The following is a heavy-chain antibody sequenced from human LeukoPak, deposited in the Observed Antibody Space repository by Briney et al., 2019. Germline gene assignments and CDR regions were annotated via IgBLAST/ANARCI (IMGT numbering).Heavy chain of an antibody. V-gene: IGHV3-21*01. CDR1: GFTFSSYS. CDR3: ARAKGYSYDPTNFDY. J-gene: IGHJ4*02. CDR2: ISSSSSYI. D-gene: IGHD5-18*01. Sequence: GGSLRLSCAASGFTFSSYSMNWVRQAPGKGLEWVSSISSSSSYIYYADSVKGRFTISRDNAKNSLYLQMNSLRAEDTAVYHCARAKGYSYDPTNFDYWGQGTLVTVSS.